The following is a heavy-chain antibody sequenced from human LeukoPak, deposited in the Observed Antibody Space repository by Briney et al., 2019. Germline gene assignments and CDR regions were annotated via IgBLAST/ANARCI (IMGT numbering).Heavy chain of an antibody. CDR3: ATSPVTTWWFDP. CDR2: MYSSGTT. V-gene: IGHV4-61*02. D-gene: IGHD4-17*01. CDR1: GGSISSGSYS. Sequence: SETLSLTCTVSGGSISSGSYSWNWIRQPAGKGLEWIGRMYSSGTTNYNPSLKSRVTISVDTSKNQFSLKLSSVTASDTAVYYCATSPVTTWWFDPWGLGTLVTVSS. J-gene: IGHJ5*02.